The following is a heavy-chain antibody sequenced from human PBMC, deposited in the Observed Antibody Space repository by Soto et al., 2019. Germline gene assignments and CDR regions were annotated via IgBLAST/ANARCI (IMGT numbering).Heavy chain of an antibody. V-gene: IGHV3-7*03. D-gene: IGHD6-19*01. CDR2: IKQDGSEK. Sequence: EVQLVESGGGLVQPGGSLRLSCADSGFTFSSYWMSWVRQAPGKGLEWVANIKQDGSEKYYVDSVKGRFTISRDNAKNSLYLQMNSLRAEDTAVYYCARAPPRDSSGWYGAFDIWGQGTMVTVSS. CDR1: GFTFSSYW. J-gene: IGHJ3*02. CDR3: ARAPPRDSSGWYGAFDI.